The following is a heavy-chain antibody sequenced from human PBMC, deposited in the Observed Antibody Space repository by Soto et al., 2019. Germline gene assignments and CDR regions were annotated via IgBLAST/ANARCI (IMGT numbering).Heavy chain of an antibody. CDR3: ARDGTTGAAGGTEYFQH. J-gene: IGHJ1*01. CDR1: GFTFSSYA. D-gene: IGHD6-13*01. V-gene: IGHV3-30-3*01. Sequence: QVQLVESGGGVVQPGRSLRLSCAASGFTFSSYAMHWVRQAPGKGLEWVAVISYDGSNKYYADSVKGRFTISRDNSKNAVYLQMNSLRAEDTAVYYCARDGTTGAAGGTEYFQHWGQGTLVTVSS. CDR2: ISYDGSNK.